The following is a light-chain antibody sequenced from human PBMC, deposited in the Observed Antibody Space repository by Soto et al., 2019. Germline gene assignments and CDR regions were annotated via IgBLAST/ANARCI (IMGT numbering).Light chain of an antibody. J-gene: IGKJ1*01. V-gene: IGKV3-11*01. Sequence: EILLTQSPATLSLSPGERDTLSCRASQSVRSSLAWYQQKPGQAPRLLIYDASNRATGIPGRFSGSGSGTDFTLTISNLEPEDFAVYYCQQRSSWPWTFGQGAKVEIK. CDR3: QQRSSWPWT. CDR1: QSVRSS. CDR2: DAS.